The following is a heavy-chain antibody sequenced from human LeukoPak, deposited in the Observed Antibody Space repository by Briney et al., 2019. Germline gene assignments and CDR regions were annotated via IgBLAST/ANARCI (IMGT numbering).Heavy chain of an antibody. V-gene: IGHV1-24*01. Sequence: ASVKVSCKVSGYTLTELSMHWVRQAPGKGLEWMGGFDPEDGETIYAQKFQGRVTMTGDTSTDTAYMELSSLRSEDTAVYYCATGVRYFDWFTPDYWGQGTLVTVSS. CDR2: FDPEDGET. D-gene: IGHD3-9*01. CDR3: ATGVRYFDWFTPDY. J-gene: IGHJ4*02. CDR1: GYTLTELS.